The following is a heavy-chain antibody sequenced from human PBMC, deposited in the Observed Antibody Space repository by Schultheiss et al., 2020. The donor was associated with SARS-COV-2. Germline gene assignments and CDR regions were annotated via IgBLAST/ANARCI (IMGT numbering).Heavy chain of an antibody. CDR2: IGTGGDT. Sequence: GESLKISCAASGFTFSSYALHWVRRAPGKGLEWVSAIGTGGDTYYADSVMGRFTISRDNSKNTLYLQMNSLRAEDTAVYYCARDALIPHNSAGMDVWGQGTTVTVSS. V-gene: IGHV3-47*02. J-gene: IGHJ6*02. CDR1: GFTFSSYA. CDR3: ARDALIPHNSAGMDV. D-gene: IGHD1-1*01.